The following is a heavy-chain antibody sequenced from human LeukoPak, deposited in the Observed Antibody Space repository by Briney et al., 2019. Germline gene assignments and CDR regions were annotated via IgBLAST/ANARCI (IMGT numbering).Heavy chain of an antibody. Sequence: PGGSLRLSCAASGFTFSSYEMNWVRQAPGKGLEWVSYISSSGSTIYYADSVKGRFTISRDNAKNPLYLQMNSLRAEDTAVYYCAREGQLWRHFDYWGQGTLVTVSS. CDR2: ISSSGSTI. CDR1: GFTFSSYE. CDR3: AREGQLWRHFDY. D-gene: IGHD5-18*01. V-gene: IGHV3-48*03. J-gene: IGHJ4*02.